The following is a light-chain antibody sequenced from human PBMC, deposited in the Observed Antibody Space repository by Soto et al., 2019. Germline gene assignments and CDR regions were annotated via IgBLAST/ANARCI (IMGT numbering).Light chain of an antibody. CDR3: QQYNGYSFYTNS. Sequence: DIQMTQSPATLSASVGDRLTITCRAGQNVSRRLAWYQQKPGKAPKLLIYDASTLENGVPSRFSGSGSGTEFTLTISGLQPDDFATYYCQQYNGYSFYTNSFGQGTKVDIK. V-gene: IGKV1-5*01. CDR2: DAS. CDR1: QNVSRR. J-gene: IGKJ2*03.